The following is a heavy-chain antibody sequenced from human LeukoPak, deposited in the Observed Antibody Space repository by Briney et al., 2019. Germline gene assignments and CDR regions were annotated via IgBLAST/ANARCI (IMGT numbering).Heavy chain of an antibody. Sequence: GGSLRLSCAASGFIFDDYAMYWVRHVPGKGLEWVSGISWKSGSIAYADSVKGRFTISRDNAKNSVFLQMNSLRLEDTAVYYCASEGEVGYGYLHWGQGMLVTVYS. D-gene: IGHD5-18*01. J-gene: IGHJ4*02. CDR3: ASEGEVGYGYLH. CDR2: ISWKSGSI. CDR1: GFIFDDYA. V-gene: IGHV3-9*01.